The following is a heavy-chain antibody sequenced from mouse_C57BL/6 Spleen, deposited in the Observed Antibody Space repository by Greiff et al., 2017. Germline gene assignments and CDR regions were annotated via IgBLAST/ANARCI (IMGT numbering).Heavy chain of an antibody. CDR3: AKINWRYAMDY. Sequence: VNLVESGPGLVQPSQSLSITCTVSGFSLTSYGVHWVRQPPGKGLEWLGVIWSGGSTDYNAAFISRLSISKDNSKSQVFFKMNSLQADDTAIYYCAKINWRYAMDYWGQGTSVTVSS. V-gene: IGHV2-4*01. J-gene: IGHJ4*01. CDR2: IWSGGST. CDR1: GFSLTSYG. D-gene: IGHD4-1*01.